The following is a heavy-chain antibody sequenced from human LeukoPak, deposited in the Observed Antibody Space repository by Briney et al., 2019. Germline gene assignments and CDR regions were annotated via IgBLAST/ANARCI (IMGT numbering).Heavy chain of an antibody. Sequence: LPGGSLRLSCAASAFTFSSYWMNWVRQAPGKGLEWVANIKQDGSEKNYVDSVKGRLTISRDNAKNSLYLQMNSLRAEDTAVYYCARGYFSALDIWGHGTMVTVSS. CDR2: IKQDGSEK. V-gene: IGHV3-7*01. CDR3: ARGYFSALDI. D-gene: IGHD3-10*01. J-gene: IGHJ3*02. CDR1: AFTFSSYW.